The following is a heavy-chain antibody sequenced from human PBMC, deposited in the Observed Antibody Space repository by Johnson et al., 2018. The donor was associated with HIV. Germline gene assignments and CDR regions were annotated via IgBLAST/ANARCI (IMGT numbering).Heavy chain of an antibody. CDR3: ARDPDYYDSNGSHQGDAFDI. CDR1: GFTFSSYA. Sequence: QVQLVESGGGVVQPGRSLRLSCAASGFTFSSYAMHWVRQAPGKGLEWVAVISSDGNNKYYADSVKGRFTNSRDNSKNTLYVQMNSLRAEDTALYYCARDPDYYDSNGSHQGDAFDIWGQGTMVTVSS. D-gene: IGHD3-22*01. J-gene: IGHJ3*02. CDR2: ISSDGNNK. V-gene: IGHV3-30*04.